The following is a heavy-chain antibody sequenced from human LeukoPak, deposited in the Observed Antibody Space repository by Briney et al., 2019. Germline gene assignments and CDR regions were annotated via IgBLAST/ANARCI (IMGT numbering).Heavy chain of an antibody. CDR1: GFALSSFG. J-gene: IGHJ1*01. CDR3: ARDWPTIAAAYTIRENCNS. CDR2: ISSSSSYI. V-gene: IGHV3-21*01. D-gene: IGHD6-13*01. Sequence: RGSPSPSRAASGFALSSFGVNWVGQAPGKGLEWVSSISSSSSYIYYADSVKGRFTISRDNAKNSLYLQMNSLRAEDTAVYYCARDWPTIAAAYTIRENCNSWGQGTLVTVSS.